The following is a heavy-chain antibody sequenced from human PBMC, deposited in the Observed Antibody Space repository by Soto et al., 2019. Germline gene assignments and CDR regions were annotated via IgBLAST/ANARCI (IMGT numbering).Heavy chain of an antibody. D-gene: IGHD1-26*01. V-gene: IGHV3-21*01. Sequence: GGSLRLSCAASGFTFTAYTINWVRQAPGKGLEWVASITRDSNHIYFADSVKGRFTLSRDNARNSVYLQMNSLRAEDTAIYFCARPFIVGSTTLGYWGQGTLVTVSS. J-gene: IGHJ4*02. CDR1: GFTFTAYT. CDR3: ARPFIVGSTTLGY. CDR2: ITRDSNHI.